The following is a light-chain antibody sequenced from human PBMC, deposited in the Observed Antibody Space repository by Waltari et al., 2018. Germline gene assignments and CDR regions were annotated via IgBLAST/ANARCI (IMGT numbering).Light chain of an antibody. J-gene: IGLJ3*02. CDR3: SSFATSGIWV. Sequence: QSALTQPASVSGSPGQSITISCTGTNSHIGHYNLVSWYQQYPGKAPKLVIYEDSQRPSGVSHRFSGSKSGNTASLTISGLQADDESDFHCSSFATSGIWVFGGGTRLTVL. V-gene: IGLV2-23*01. CDR1: NSHIGHYNL. CDR2: EDS.